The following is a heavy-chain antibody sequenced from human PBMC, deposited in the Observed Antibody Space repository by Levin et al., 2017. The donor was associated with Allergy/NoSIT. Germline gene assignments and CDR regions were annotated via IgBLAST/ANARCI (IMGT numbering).Heavy chain of an antibody. Sequence: SETLSLTCAVSGGSISSSNWWSWVRQPPGKGLEWIGEIYHSGSTNYNPSLKSRVTMSVDKSKNQFSLKLSSATAADTAVYYCAVTTHYDYYMDVWGKGTTVTVSS. D-gene: IGHD4-11*01. CDR3: AVTTHYDYYMDV. J-gene: IGHJ6*03. V-gene: IGHV4-4*02. CDR2: IYHSGST. CDR1: GGSISSSNW.